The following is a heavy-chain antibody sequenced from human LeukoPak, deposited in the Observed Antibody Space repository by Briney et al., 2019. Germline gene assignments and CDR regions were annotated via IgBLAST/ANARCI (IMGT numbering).Heavy chain of an antibody. Sequence: SETLSLTCTVSGGSISSSSDYWGWIRQPPGKGLEWIGTIYYSGNTYYNPSLKSRVTISVDTSKNQFSLKLTSVTAADTAVYYCARHLGATQDTDYWGPGTLVTVSS. CDR2: IYYSGNT. CDR1: GGSISSSSDY. D-gene: IGHD1-26*01. V-gene: IGHV4-39*01. J-gene: IGHJ4*02. CDR3: ARHLGATQDTDY.